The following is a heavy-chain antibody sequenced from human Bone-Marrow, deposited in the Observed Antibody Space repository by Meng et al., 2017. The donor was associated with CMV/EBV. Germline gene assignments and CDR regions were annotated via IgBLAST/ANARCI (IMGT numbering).Heavy chain of an antibody. J-gene: IGHJ6*02. CDR1: GFTFSSYW. V-gene: IGHV3-74*01. Sequence: GGSLSPSCAASGFTFSSYWMHWVRQAPGKGLVWVSRINSDGSSTSYADSVKGRFTISRDNAKNTLYLQMNSLRAEDTAVYYCARDKVRYYDFWSGYGGMDVWGQGTTVTVSS. CDR2: INSDGSST. D-gene: IGHD3-3*01. CDR3: ARDKVRYYDFWSGYGGMDV.